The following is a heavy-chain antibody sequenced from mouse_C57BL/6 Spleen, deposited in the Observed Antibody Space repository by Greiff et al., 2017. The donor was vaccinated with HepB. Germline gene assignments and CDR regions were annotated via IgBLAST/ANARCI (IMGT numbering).Heavy chain of an antibody. CDR1: GYAFSSSW. V-gene: IGHV1-82*01. Sequence: QVQLKQSGPELVKPGASVKISCKASGYAFSSSWMNWVKQRPGKGLEWIGRIYPGDGDTNYNGKFKGKATLTADKSSSTAYMQLSSLTSEDSAVYFCARGGLLLSYYAMDYWGQGTSVTVSS. J-gene: IGHJ4*01. CDR2: IYPGDGDT. CDR3: ARGGLLLSYYAMDY. D-gene: IGHD2-3*01.